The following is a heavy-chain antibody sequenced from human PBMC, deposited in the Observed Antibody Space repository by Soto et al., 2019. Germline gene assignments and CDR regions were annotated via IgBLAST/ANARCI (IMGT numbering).Heavy chain of an antibody. CDR3: ARDRRAPAATFDY. V-gene: IGHV4-30-4*01. J-gene: IGHJ4*02. Sequence: SETLSLTCTVSGGSISSGDYYWSWIRQPPGKGLEWIGYIYYSGSTYYNPSLKSRVTISVDTSKNQFSLKLSSVTAADTAVYYCARDRRAPAATFDYWGQGTLVTVSS. D-gene: IGHD2-2*01. CDR1: GGSISSGDYY. CDR2: IYYSGST.